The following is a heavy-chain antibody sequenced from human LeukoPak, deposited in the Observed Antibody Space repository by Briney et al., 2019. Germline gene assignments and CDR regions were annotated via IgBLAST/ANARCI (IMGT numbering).Heavy chain of an antibody. CDR2: IYYSGST. CDR3: ARQAGWAAAKDWFDP. V-gene: IGHV4-59*08. J-gene: IGHJ5*02. Sequence: PSETLSLTCSVSGDSGGSISSYYWSWIRQPPGKGLEWIGYIYYSGSTNYNPSLKSRVTISVGTSKNQFSLKLSSVTAADTAVYYCARQAGWAAAKDWFDPWGQGTLVTVSS. CDR1: GDSGGSISSYY. D-gene: IGHD6-13*01.